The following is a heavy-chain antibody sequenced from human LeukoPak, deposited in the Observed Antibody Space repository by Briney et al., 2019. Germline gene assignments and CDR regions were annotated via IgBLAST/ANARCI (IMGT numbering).Heavy chain of an antibody. CDR1: GYTFTSYG. J-gene: IGHJ5*02. Sequence: DSVSVSCKASGYTFTSYGISWVRQAPGQGLEWRGWINAGNGNTKYSQEFQGRVTITRDTSASTAYMELSSLRSEDMAVYYCARDLEYCSGGSCSPPWGQRGLVAVSS. D-gene: IGHD2-15*01. CDR2: INAGNGNT. V-gene: IGHV1-3*03. CDR3: ARDLEYCSGGSCSPP.